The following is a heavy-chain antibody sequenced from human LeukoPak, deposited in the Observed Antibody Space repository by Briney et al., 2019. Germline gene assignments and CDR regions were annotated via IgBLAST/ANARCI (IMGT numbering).Heavy chain of an antibody. D-gene: IGHD3-22*01. J-gene: IGHJ4*02. CDR1: GFTFSSNY. Sequence: GGSLRLSCAASGFTFSSNYMSWVRQAPGKGLEWVSVIYSGGSTYYADSVKGRFTISRDNSKNTLYLQMNSLRAEDTAVYYCARYSSGYPQSFDYWGQGTLVTVSS. CDR2: IYSGGST. CDR3: ARYSSGYPQSFDY. V-gene: IGHV3-53*01.